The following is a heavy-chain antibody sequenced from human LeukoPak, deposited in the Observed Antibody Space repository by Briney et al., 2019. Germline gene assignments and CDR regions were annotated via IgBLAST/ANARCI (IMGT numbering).Heavy chain of an antibody. V-gene: IGHV1-2*02. Sequence: GASVKVSCKASGYTFTGYYMHWVRQAPGQGLEWMGWINPNSGGTNYAQKFQGRVTMTRDTAISTAYMELSRLRSDDTAVYYCARDYYGSGPRALDIWGQGTMVTVSS. J-gene: IGHJ3*02. CDR1: GYTFTGYY. CDR3: ARDYYGSGPRALDI. CDR2: INPNSGGT. D-gene: IGHD3-10*01.